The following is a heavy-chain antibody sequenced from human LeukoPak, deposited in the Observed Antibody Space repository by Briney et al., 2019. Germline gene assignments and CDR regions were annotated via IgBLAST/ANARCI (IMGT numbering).Heavy chain of an antibody. V-gene: IGHV3-23*01. CDR3: AKNGFMGTYNYDSSGYSDAFDI. J-gene: IGHJ3*02. CDR2: ISGSGGST. D-gene: IGHD3-22*01. Sequence: GGSLRLSCAASGFTFSSYAMSWVRQAPGKGLEWVSAISGSGGSTYYADSVKGRFTISRDNSKNTLYLQMNSLRAEDTAVYYCAKNGFMGTYNYDSSGYSDAFDIWGQGTMVTVSS. CDR1: GFTFSSYA.